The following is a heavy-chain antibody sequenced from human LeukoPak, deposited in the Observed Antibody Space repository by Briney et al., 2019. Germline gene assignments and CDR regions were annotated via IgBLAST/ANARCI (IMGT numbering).Heavy chain of an antibody. Sequence: SETLSLTCTVSGGFISSYSWSWIRQPPGKGLEWIGYIYYSGSTNYNPSLKSRVTISVDTSKNQFSLKLSSVTAADTAVYYCARGWLQFRSFDYRGQGTLVTVSS. CDR2: IYYSGST. J-gene: IGHJ4*02. CDR1: GGFISSYS. D-gene: IGHD5-24*01. V-gene: IGHV4-59*01. CDR3: ARGWLQFRSFDY.